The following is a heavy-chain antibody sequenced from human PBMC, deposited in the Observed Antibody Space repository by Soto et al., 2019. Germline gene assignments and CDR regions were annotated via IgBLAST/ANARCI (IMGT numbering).Heavy chain of an antibody. Sequence: GGSLRLSCATSGFTFSSYTINWVRQAPGKGLEWVSSISSTSTYMYYADSVKARFAISRDNAKNSLYLQMDSLRAEDTAFYYCARTRSWSFDYWGQGTLVTVSS. V-gene: IGHV3-21*01. CDR2: ISSTSTYM. J-gene: IGHJ4*02. D-gene: IGHD2-2*01. CDR3: ARTRSWSFDY. CDR1: GFTFSSYT.